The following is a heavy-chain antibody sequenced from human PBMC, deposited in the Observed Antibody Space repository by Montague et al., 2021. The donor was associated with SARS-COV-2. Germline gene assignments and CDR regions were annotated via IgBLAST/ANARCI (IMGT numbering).Heavy chain of an antibody. CDR2: IYYSGST. J-gene: IGHJ3*02. CDR1: GGSISSYY. V-gene: IGHV4-59*01. Sequence: SETLSLTCTVSGGSISSYYWSWIRQPPVKGLDWIGDIYYSGSTNYNPSLKSRVTILIDTSKNQFSLKLSSVTAADTAVYYCAREVRYYYATSGPGAFDIWGQGTMVTVSS. CDR3: AREVRYYYATSGPGAFDI. D-gene: IGHD3-22*01.